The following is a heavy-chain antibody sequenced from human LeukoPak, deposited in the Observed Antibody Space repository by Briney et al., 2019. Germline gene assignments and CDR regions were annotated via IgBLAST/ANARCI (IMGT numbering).Heavy chain of an antibody. Sequence: GSLRLSCAASGFTFSSYSMNWIRQPPGKGLEWIGSIYYSGSTYYNPSLKSRVTISVDTSKNQFSLKLSSVTAADTAVYYCARDIGGIAARRNWFDPWGQGTLVTVSS. J-gene: IGHJ5*02. D-gene: IGHD6-6*01. CDR3: ARDIGGIAARRNWFDP. CDR1: GFTFSSYS. V-gene: IGHV4-39*07. CDR2: IYYSGST.